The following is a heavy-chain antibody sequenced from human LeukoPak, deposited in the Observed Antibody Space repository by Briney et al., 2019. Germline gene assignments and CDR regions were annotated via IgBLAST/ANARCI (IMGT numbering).Heavy chain of an antibody. V-gene: IGHV4-61*01. CDR3: AREEALGSGSFDY. CDR1: GGSISGSSYY. CDR2: IYYSGST. J-gene: IGHJ4*02. Sequence: SETLSLTCTVSGGSISGSSYYWSWIRQPPGKGLEWIGYIYYSGSTNYNPSLKSRVTISVDTSKNQFSLKLSSVTAADTAVYYCAREEALGSGSFDYWGQGTLVTVSS. D-gene: IGHD1-26*01.